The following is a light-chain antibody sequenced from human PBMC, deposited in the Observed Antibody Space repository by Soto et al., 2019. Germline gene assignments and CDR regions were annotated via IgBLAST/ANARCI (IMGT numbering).Light chain of an antibody. V-gene: IGKV3-11*01. CDR2: DAS. Sequence: EIVMTQSPATLSLSTGERATLSCRTSLSVSVYLDWYQQKPGQAPRLLISDASNRATGIPARFSGSGSGTDFTLTISSLQPEDFATYYCQQSYSTSTFGQGTRLEI. J-gene: IGKJ5*01. CDR3: QQSYSTST. CDR1: LSVSVY.